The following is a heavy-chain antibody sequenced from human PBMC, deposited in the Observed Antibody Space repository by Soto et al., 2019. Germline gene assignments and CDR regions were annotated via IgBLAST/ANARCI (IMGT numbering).Heavy chain of an antibody. D-gene: IGHD6-13*01. V-gene: IGHV3-48*01. CDR1: GFTFRNYN. Sequence: GGSLRLSCAASGFTFRNYNMNWVRQAPGKGLEWLSYISGASGTIYYADSMQGRFTISRDNAKNSLYLQMNSLRAEDTAVYYCARGLNIAAAGTYYYYGMDVWGQGTMVTVSS. J-gene: IGHJ6*02. CDR3: ARGLNIAAAGTYYYYGMDV. CDR2: ISGASGTI.